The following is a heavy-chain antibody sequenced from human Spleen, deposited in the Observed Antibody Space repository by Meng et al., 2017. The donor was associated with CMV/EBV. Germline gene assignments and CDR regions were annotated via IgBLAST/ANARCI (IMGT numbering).Heavy chain of an antibody. CDR3: VREDTVPYYYGIDV. CDR2: IYSGGGA. D-gene: IGHD2-15*01. CDR1: GFTFSSYW. J-gene: IGHJ6*02. V-gene: IGHV3-66*02. Sequence: GESLKISCAASGFTFSSYWMSWVRQAPGKGLEWVSVIYSGGGADYADSVKGRFNISRDDSKNTVYLHMNSLRDEDTAVYYCVREDTVPYYYGIDVWGQGTTVTVSS.